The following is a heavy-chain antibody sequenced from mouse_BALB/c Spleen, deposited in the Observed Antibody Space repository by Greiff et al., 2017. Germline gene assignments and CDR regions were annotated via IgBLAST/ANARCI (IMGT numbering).Heavy chain of an antibody. CDR2: ISSGSSTI. CDR1: GFTFSSFG. Sequence: DVKLVESGGGLVQPGGSRKLSCAASGFTFSSFGMHWVRQAPEKGLEWVAYISSGSSTIYYADTVKGRFTISRDNPKNTLFLQMTSLRSEDSAVYYCARGGDYYFDYWGQGTTLTVSS. V-gene: IGHV5-17*02. D-gene: IGHD3-3*01. J-gene: IGHJ2*01. CDR3: ARGGDYYFDY.